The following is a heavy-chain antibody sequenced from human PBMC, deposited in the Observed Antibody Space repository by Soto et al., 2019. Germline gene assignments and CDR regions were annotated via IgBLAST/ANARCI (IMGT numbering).Heavy chain of an antibody. D-gene: IGHD2-8*02. V-gene: IGHV3-7*05. Sequence: EVHLVESGGDLVQPGGSLRLSCAASGFTFENYWMSWVRQTPGKGLEWVANIKKDGSEKYYVDSVKGRFTISRDNAENSLYLQMNSLRAEDTAVYYCARSPRSTEYAIFDTWGQGTLVTVSS. CDR1: GFTFENYW. CDR3: ARSPRSTEYAIFDT. J-gene: IGHJ4*02. CDR2: IKKDGSEK.